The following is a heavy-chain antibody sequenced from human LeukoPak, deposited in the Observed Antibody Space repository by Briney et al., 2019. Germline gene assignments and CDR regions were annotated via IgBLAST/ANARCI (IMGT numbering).Heavy chain of an antibody. CDR2: IWYDGTNK. CDR1: GFTFSSYG. J-gene: IGHJ4*02. D-gene: IGHD3-22*01. CDR3: ARAAYDSSGYLTL. V-gene: IGHV3-33*08. Sequence: GRSLRLSCAASGFTFSSYGMHWVRQAPGKGLEWVAVIWYDGTNKYYADSVKGRFTISRDNSKNTLYLQMNSLRADDTAVYYCARAAYDSSGYLTLWGQGTLVTVSS.